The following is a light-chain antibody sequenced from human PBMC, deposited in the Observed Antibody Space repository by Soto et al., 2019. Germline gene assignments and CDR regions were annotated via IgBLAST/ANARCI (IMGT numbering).Light chain of an antibody. J-gene: IGLJ1*01. CDR1: SSDVGGYNY. Sequence: QSALTQPASVSGSPGQSITISCTGTSSDVGGYNYVSWYQQHPGKAPKLMIYDVSNRPSGVSNRISGSKSGNTASLTISGLQAEDEADYYCSSYTSSSLFDFGTGTQLTVL. CDR3: SSYTSSSLFD. CDR2: DVS. V-gene: IGLV2-14*01.